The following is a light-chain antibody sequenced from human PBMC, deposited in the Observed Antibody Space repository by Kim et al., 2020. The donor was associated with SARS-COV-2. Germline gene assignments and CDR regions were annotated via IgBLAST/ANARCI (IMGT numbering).Light chain of an antibody. V-gene: IGKV1-5*01. J-gene: IGKJ5*01. CDR3: QKYDTCPWT. CDR1: QRISNW. Sequence: ASVGNRVTITCRASQRISNWLAWYQQKPGKDPKILIYDASTLQNGVPSRCSGSGSGTEVSLTISSLQPDDVATYYCQKYDTCPWTFGQGTRLEIK. CDR2: DAS.